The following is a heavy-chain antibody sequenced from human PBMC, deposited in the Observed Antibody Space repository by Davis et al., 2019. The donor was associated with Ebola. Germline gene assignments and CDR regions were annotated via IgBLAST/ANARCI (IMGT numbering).Heavy chain of an antibody. CDR3: ARAKDAKIYYYYGMDV. D-gene: IGHD4/OR15-4a*01. V-gene: IGHV1-69*04. J-gene: IGHJ6*02. Sequence: AASVKVSCKASGGTFSSYAISWVRQAPGQGLEWMGRIIPILGIANYAQKFQGRVTITADKSTSTAYMELSSLRSEDTAVYYCARAKDAKIYYYYGMDVWGQGTTVTVSS. CDR1: GGTFSSYA. CDR2: IIPILGIA.